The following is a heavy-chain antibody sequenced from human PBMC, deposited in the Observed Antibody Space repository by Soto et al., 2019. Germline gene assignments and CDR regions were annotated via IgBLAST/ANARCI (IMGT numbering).Heavy chain of an antibody. J-gene: IGHJ6*02. Sequence: GESLKISCKGSGYSFTSYWISWVRQMPGKGLEWMWSIDPSDSYTNYSPSFQGHVTISADKSISTAYLQWSSLKASDTAMYYCARTGAAVAGTPAGYYYYGMDVWGQGTTVTVSS. D-gene: IGHD6-19*01. CDR2: IDPSDSYT. CDR3: ARTGAAVAGTPAGYYYYGMDV. V-gene: IGHV5-10-1*01. CDR1: GYSFTSYW.